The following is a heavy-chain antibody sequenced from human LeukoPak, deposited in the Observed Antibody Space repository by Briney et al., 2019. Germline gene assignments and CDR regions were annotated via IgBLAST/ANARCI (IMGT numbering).Heavy chain of an antibody. CDR3: ARQGYTASYYFIDF. D-gene: IGHD1-26*01. V-gene: IGHV4-4*07. J-gene: IGHJ4*02. CDR2: IYTTGTT. Sequence: PSETLSLTCDVSGGSISSYYWGWVRQPAGKGLEWLGRIYTTGTTHFNPALRSRLTMSVDTSKNQFSLKLTSVTAADTAVYFCARQGYTASYYFIDFWSQGTLVTVSS. CDR1: GGSISSYY.